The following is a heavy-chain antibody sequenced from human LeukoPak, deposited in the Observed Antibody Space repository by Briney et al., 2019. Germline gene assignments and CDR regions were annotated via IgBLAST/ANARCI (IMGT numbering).Heavy chain of an antibody. Sequence: GASVKVSCKPSGYTFTGYYLHWVRQAPGQALEWMGRINPNIGATMYAQKFQGRVTMTRDTSISTAYMELNSLRSDDTAVYYCARDRVGSGWPRPFYFENWGQGTLVTVSS. CDR1: GYTFTGYY. CDR3: ARDRVGSGWPRPFYFEN. V-gene: IGHV1-2*06. J-gene: IGHJ4*02. CDR2: INPNIGAT. D-gene: IGHD6-19*01.